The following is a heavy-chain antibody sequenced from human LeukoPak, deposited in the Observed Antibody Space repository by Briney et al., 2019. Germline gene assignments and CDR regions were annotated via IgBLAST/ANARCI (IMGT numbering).Heavy chain of an antibody. D-gene: IGHD3-22*01. J-gene: IGHJ4*02. V-gene: IGHV1-2*06. Sequence: ASVKVSCKASGYTFTGYYMHWVRQGPGQGLEWMGRINPNSGGTNYAQKFQGRVTMTRDTPISTAYMELSRLRSDDTAVYYCARGEYYYDSRFDYWGQGTLVTVSS. CDR1: GYTFTGYY. CDR3: ARGEYYYDSRFDY. CDR2: INPNSGGT.